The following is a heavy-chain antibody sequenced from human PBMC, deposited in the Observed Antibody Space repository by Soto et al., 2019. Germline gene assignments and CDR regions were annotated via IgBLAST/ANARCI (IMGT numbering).Heavy chain of an antibody. CDR1: GFTFSNYA. CDR3: ARGTLDHFDY. J-gene: IGHJ4*02. Sequence: GGSLRLSCAASGFTFSNYAMTWVRQAPGKGLEWVSLISGSGDSTYYADSVKGRFAFSRDNSDNTLSLQMNSLRAEDTAIYYCARGTLDHFDYWGLGTLVTAPQ. V-gene: IGHV3-23*01. D-gene: IGHD1-1*01. CDR2: ISGSGDST.